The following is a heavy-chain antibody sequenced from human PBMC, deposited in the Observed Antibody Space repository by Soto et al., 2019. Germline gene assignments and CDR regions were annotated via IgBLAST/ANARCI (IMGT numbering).Heavy chain of an antibody. CDR2: MNPNSGNT. CDR3: ARDLGGWPDY. D-gene: IGHD2-15*01. CDR1: GYTFTSYD. J-gene: IGHJ4*02. Sequence: APAEVSCKASGYTFTSYDINWVRQATGQGLEWMGWMNPNSGNTGYAQKFQGRVTMTRNTSISTAYMELSSLRSEDTAVYYCARDLGGWPDYWGQGTLVTVSS. V-gene: IGHV1-8*01.